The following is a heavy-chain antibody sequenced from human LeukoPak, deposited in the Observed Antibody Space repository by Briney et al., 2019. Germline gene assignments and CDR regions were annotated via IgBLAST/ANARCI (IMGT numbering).Heavy chain of an antibody. CDR3: ARVPRPLVAATHYFDY. J-gene: IGHJ4*02. CDR1: GYTFTGYY. CDR2: INPNSGGT. Sequence: ASVKVSCKASGYTFTGYYMHWVRQAPGQGLEWMGRINPNSGGTNYAQKFQGRVTITADESTSTAYMELSSLRSEDTAVYYCARVPRPLVAATHYFDYWGQGTLVTVSS. V-gene: IGHV1-2*06. D-gene: IGHD2-15*01.